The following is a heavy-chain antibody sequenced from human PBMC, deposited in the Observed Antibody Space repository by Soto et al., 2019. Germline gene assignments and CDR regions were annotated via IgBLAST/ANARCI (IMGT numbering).Heavy chain of an antibody. CDR2: IYYSGST. J-gene: IGHJ4*02. CDR1: GGSVSSGSYY. D-gene: IGHD5-12*01. V-gene: IGHV4-61*01. Sequence: SETLSLTCTVSGGSVSSGSYYWSWIRQPPGKGLEWIGYIYYSGSTNYNHSLKRRVTISVDTSKNQFSLKLSSVTAADTAVYYCARGVFYSGYDFDYWGQGTLVTVSS. CDR3: ARGVFYSGYDFDY.